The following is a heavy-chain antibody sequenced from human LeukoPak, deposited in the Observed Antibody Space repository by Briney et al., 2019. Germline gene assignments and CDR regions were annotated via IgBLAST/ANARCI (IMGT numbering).Heavy chain of an antibody. CDR1: GYTFTGYY. J-gene: IGHJ4*02. CDR2: ISPNSGGT. D-gene: IGHD3-10*01. Sequence: ASVKVSCKASGYTFTGYYMHWVRQAPGQGLEWMGWISPNSGGTNYAQKFQGRVTMTRDTSISTAYMELSRLRSDDTAVYYCATAYGSGGSRRTKFDYWGQGTLVTVSS. V-gene: IGHV1-2*02. CDR3: ATAYGSGGSRRTKFDY.